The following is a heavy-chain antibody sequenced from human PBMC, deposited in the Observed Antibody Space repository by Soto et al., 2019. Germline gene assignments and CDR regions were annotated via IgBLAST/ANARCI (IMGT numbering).Heavy chain of an antibody. V-gene: IGHV3-33*01. CDR1: GFAFSSYG. Sequence: LRLSCAASGFAFSSYGMHWVRQAPGKGLEWVAVIWYDGSNKYYADSVKGRFTISRDNSKNTLYLQMNSLRAEDTAKFYCARVPIGKYGVWNYWGQGTLVTVSS. CDR3: ARVPIGKYGVWNY. CDR2: IWYDGSNK. D-gene: IGHD2-8*01. J-gene: IGHJ4*02.